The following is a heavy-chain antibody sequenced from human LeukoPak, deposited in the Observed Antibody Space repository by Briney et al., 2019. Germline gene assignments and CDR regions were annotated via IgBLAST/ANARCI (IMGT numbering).Heavy chain of an antibody. CDR2: ISYDGSNK. J-gene: IGHJ4*02. CDR1: GFTFRRHG. Sequence: GRSLRLSCAASGFTFRRHGMHWVRQAPGKGLEWVAVISYDGSNKNYADSAKGRFTISRDNSKNTLYLQMNSLRAEDTAVYYCAKDRSSSWSFDYWGQGTLVTVSS. D-gene: IGHD6-13*01. CDR3: AKDRSSSWSFDY. V-gene: IGHV3-30*18.